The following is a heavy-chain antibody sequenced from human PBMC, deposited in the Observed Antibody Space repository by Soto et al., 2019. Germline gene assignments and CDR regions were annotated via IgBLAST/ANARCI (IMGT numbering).Heavy chain of an antibody. D-gene: IGHD3-10*01. CDR1: CGSISSVGYY. CDR3: ASDASGSGLGY. J-gene: IGHJ4*02. V-gene: IGHV4-31*01. Sequence: PSETLSLTSTVSCGSISSVGYYWSWIRQHPGKCLEWMGYIYYIGIXXYNPSLKXXVTISVDTSNXQFSLXLLSVTSADKXVYYCASDASGSGLGYWGQGTLVTVSS. CDR2: IYYIGIX.